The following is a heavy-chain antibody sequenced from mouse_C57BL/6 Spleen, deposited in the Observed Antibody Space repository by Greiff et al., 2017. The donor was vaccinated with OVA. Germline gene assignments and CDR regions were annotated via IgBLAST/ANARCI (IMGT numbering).Heavy chain of an antibody. Sequence: DVMLVESGGDLVKPGGSLKLSCAASGFTFSSYGMSWVRQTPDKRLEWVATISSGGSYTYYPDSVKGRCTIDRDNAKNTLYLQMSSLKSEDTAMYYCARHPTTVVATDWWYFDVWGTGTTVTVSS. CDR2: ISSGGSYT. V-gene: IGHV5-6*02. CDR1: GFTFSSYG. J-gene: IGHJ1*03. CDR3: ARHPTTVVATDWWYFDV. D-gene: IGHD1-1*01.